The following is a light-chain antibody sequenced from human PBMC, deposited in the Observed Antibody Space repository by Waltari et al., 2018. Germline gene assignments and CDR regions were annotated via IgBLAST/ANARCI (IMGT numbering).Light chain of an antibody. CDR3: QQRSSWFT. V-gene: IGKV3-11*01. J-gene: IGKJ4*01. CDR2: DPS. Sequence: EIVLTQSPGTLSLSPGESATLSCRASQSVGTYLAWYQKKPGQAPRLLSYDPSTRATGIPARVSGSGSGTDFTLTISSLEPEDFAVYYCQQRSSWFTFGGGTKVEV. CDR1: QSVGTY.